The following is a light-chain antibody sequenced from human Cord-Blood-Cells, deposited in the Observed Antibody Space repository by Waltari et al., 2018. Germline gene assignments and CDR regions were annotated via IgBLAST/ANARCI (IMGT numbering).Light chain of an antibody. CDR1: QSVLYSSNNKNY. V-gene: IGKV4-1*01. CDR3: QQYYSTPFT. CDR2: WSS. J-gene: IGKJ3*01. Sequence: DIVMPQSPASLAVSLGERATINCKSSQSVLYSSNNKNYLAWSQQKPEQPPKLLIYWSSTREAGVPDRFSGSGSGTDFTLTISSLQAEDVAVYYCQQYYSTPFTFGPGTKVDIK.